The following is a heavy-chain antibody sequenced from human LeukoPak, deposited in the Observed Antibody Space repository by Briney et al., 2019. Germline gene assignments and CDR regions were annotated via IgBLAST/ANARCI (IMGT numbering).Heavy chain of an antibody. CDR1: GFTFSSYG. CDR3: ARMVYDFWSGYGY. D-gene: IGHD3-3*01. J-gene: IGHJ4*02. V-gene: IGHV3-48*01. CDR2: ISSSSSTI. Sequence: GGSLRLPCAASGFTFSSYGMNWVRQAPGKGLEWVSYISSSSSTIYYADSVKGRFTISRDNAKNSLYLHMNSLRAEDTAVYYCARMVYDFWSGYGYWGQGTLVTVSS.